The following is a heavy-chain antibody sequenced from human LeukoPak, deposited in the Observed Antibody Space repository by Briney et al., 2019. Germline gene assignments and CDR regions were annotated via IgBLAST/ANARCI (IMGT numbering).Heavy chain of an antibody. Sequence: SETLSLTCTVSGGSISSSSYYWGWIRQPPGKGLEWIGSIYYSGSTYYNPSLKSRVTISVDTSKNQFSLKLSSVTAADTAVYYCARAGRIADAFDIWGQGTMVTVSS. D-gene: IGHD6-13*01. CDR2: IYYSGST. J-gene: IGHJ3*02. CDR3: ARAGRIADAFDI. V-gene: IGHV4-39*07. CDR1: GGSISSSSYY.